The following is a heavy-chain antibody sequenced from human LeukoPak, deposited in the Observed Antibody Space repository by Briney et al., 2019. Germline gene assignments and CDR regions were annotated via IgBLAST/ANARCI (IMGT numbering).Heavy chain of an antibody. J-gene: IGHJ3*02. Sequence: GGSLRLSCAASGFTFSSYSMNWVRQAPGKGLEWVSYISSSGSTIYYADSVRGRFTISRDNAKNSLYLQMNSLRAEDTAVYYCARDLAAAEAFDIWGQGTMVTVSS. CDR1: GFTFSSYS. D-gene: IGHD6-13*01. V-gene: IGHV3-48*04. CDR2: ISSSGSTI. CDR3: ARDLAAAEAFDI.